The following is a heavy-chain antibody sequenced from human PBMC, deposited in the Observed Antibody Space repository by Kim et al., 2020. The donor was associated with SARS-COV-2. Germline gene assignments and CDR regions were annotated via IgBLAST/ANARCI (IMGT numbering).Heavy chain of an antibody. CDR3: ARERGGSSGWSDDAFDI. CDR2: ISSSSSYT. J-gene: IGHJ3*02. CDR1: GFTFSDYY. D-gene: IGHD6-19*01. V-gene: IGHV3-11*05. Sequence: GGSLRLSCAASGFTFSDYYMSWIRQAPGKGLEWVSYISSSSSYTNYADSVKGRFTISRDNAKNSLYLQMNSLRAEDTAVYYCARERGGSSGWSDDAFDIWGQGTMVTVSS.